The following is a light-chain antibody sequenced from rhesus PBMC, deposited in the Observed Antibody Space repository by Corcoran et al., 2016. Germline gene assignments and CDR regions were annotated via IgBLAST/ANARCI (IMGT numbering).Light chain of an antibody. CDR3: QQRNSYPRA. CDR2: EAS. J-gene: IGKJ1*01. Sequence: DIQLTQSPPSLSASVGDRVTITCRASQGISSFLAWYQQKAGKAPKFLIYEASNLQSGVPARFSDRGSGTEFTLTISRLQPEDFATYSYQQRNSYPRAFGQGAKVDIE. V-gene: IGKV1-38*01. CDR1: QGISSF.